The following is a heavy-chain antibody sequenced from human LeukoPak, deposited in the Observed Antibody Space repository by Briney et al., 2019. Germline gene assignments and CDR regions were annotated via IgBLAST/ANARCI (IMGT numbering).Heavy chain of an antibody. Sequence: ASVKVSCKASGYIFTGYYMHWVRQAPGQGLEWMGWINPNSGDTNYAQKFQGRVTMTRDTSISTAYMELSRLRSDDTAVYYCPRVRYRLAETYIDYWGQGTLVTVSS. D-gene: IGHD3-16*01. CDR2: INPNSGDT. J-gene: IGHJ4*02. CDR1: GYIFTGYY. CDR3: PRVRYRLAETYIDY. V-gene: IGHV1-2*02.